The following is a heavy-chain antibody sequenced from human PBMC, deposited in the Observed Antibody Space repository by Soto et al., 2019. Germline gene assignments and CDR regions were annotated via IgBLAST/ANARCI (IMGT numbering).Heavy chain of an antibody. D-gene: IGHD2-15*01. V-gene: IGHV1-69*02. J-gene: IGHJ4*02. CDR2: IVPYLRMT. CDR1: GGTFTTYS. Sequence: QVQLVQSGAEMKKPGSSVKVSCKASGGTFTTYSINWVRQAPGQGLEWMGRIVPYLRMTNYAQKFQDRVTISANTSTTSAYTEPGSLGSGDTAVHYCGLHFGGGSVYSGGTNYFNSWGLGTLVIVSS. CDR3: GLHFGGGSVYSGGTNYFNS.